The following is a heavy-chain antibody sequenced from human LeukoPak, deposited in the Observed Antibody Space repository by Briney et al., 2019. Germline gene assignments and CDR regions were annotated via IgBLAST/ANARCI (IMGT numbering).Heavy chain of an antibody. CDR1: GGSISSSSYY. D-gene: IGHD6-13*01. CDR2: IYYSGST. V-gene: IGHV4-39*07. Sequence: SSETLSLTCTVSGGSISSSSYYWGWIRQPPGKGLEWIGSIYYSGSTYYNPSLKSRVTISVDTSKNQFSLKLSSVTAADTAVYYCARDRPLGQQLVQGNYYGMDVWGKGTTGTVSS. CDR3: ARDRPLGQQLVQGNYYGMDV. J-gene: IGHJ6*04.